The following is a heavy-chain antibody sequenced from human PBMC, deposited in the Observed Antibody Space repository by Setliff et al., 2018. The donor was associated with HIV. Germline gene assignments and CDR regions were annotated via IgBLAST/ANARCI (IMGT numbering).Heavy chain of an antibody. CDR3: ARVPTNPDFYYYYMDV. CDR2: ISYNGIT. CDR1: GGSMKNYY. Sequence: PSETLSLTCSVSGGSMKNYYWSWIRQPPRKGLEWVGYISYNGITTYNPSLKSRVTISVDTSKNQFSLKLTSVTAADTAVYYCARVPTNPDFYYYYMDVWGKGTTVTVSS. V-gene: IGHV4-59*12. J-gene: IGHJ6*03.